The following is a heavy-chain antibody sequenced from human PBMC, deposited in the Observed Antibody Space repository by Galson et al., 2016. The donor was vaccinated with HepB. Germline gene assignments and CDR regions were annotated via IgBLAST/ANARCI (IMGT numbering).Heavy chain of an antibody. CDR1: GYSFTSYW. Sequence: QSGAEVKKPGESLRISCKGSGYSFTSYWTSWVRQMPGKGLKWMGRIDPSDSYTNYSPSFQGHVTISADKSISTAYLQWSSLKASDTAMYYCARHGVDDYGGYGEDDWGQGTLVTVSS. J-gene: IGHJ4*02. CDR2: IDPSDSYT. V-gene: IGHV5-10-1*01. CDR3: ARHGVDDYGGYGEDD. D-gene: IGHD4-17*01.